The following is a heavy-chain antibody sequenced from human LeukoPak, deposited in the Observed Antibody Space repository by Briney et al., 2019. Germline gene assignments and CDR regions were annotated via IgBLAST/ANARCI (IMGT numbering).Heavy chain of an antibody. D-gene: IGHD3/OR15-3a*01. J-gene: IGHJ3*02. CDR1: GFSLSTSGMC. CDR3: AGGLDAFDI. Sequence: SGSTLVNPTQTLTLTCTLSGFSLSTSGMCVSWIRQPPGKALEWLARIDWDDDKYYSTSLKTRLTISKDTSKNQVVLTMTNMDPVDTATYYCAGGLDAFDIWGQGTMVTVSS. CDR2: IDWDDDK. V-gene: IGHV2-70*11.